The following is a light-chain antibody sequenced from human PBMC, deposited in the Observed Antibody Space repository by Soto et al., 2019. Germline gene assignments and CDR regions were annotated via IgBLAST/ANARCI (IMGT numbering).Light chain of an antibody. CDR3: MQALQTPLT. Sequence: DIVVTQSPLSLPVTPGEPASISCRTSQSLLHSNGYNYLDWYLQKPGQSPQLLIYLGSNRASGVPYRFSGSGSGTDFTLKISRVEAEDVGVYYCMQALQTPLTFGGGTKVEIK. CDR1: QSLLHSNGYNY. J-gene: IGKJ4*01. CDR2: LGS. V-gene: IGKV2-28*01.